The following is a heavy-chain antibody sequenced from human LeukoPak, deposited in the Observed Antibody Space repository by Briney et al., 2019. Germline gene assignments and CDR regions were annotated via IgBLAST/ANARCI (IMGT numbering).Heavy chain of an antibody. CDR3: ARLSAYYYGSSFYYYMDV. V-gene: IGHV3-7*01. CDR1: GFSFSSYW. Sequence: PGGSLRLSCEGSGFSFSSYWMTWVRQSPGKGPEWVANIRQDESERYTVDSVKGRFTISRDNAKNSVYLHMNSLRAEDTALYYCARLSAYYYGSSFYYYMDVWGKGTTVTVSS. D-gene: IGHD3-10*01. CDR2: IRQDESER. J-gene: IGHJ6*03.